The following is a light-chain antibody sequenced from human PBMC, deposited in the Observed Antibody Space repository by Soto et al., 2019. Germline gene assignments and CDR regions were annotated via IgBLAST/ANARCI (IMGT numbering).Light chain of an antibody. CDR1: QAISNY. CDR3: QQYNSYSWT. Sequence: DIQMTQSPSFLSASVGARVTITCRAIQAISNYLNCYQQKPGKAPTLRIFGAKTLQSGVPSRFSGSGYGTDFTLAISSMQPDDFATYYCQQYNSYSWTFGQGTKVDIK. J-gene: IGKJ1*01. CDR2: GAK. V-gene: IGKV1-16*01.